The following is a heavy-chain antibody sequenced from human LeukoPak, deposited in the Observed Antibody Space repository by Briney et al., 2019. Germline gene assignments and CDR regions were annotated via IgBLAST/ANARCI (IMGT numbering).Heavy chain of an antibody. D-gene: IGHD2-21*02. CDR2: INPSGGST. Sequence: ASVKFSCKASGYTFTSYYMHWVRQAPGQGLEWMGVINPSGGSTGYARKFQGRVTITRNTSISTAYMDLSSLRSEDTAVYYCARSIIGGGTTAIYYFDYWGRGTLVTVSS. CDR1: GYTFTSYY. V-gene: IGHV1-46*01. CDR3: ARSIIGGGTTAIYYFDY. J-gene: IGHJ4*02.